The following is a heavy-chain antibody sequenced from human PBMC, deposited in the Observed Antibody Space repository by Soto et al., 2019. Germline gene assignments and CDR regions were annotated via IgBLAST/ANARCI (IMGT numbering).Heavy chain of an antibody. Sequence: QVQLVQSGAEVKKPGSSVKVSCKTSGGTFGSYAISWVRQAPGQGLEWMGGIIPIFSTPNYAQKFQGRVTITGEESTSTADMELSSLRSEDTAVYYCARQIQYYFGTSAQSAWFDPWGQGTLVTVSS. D-gene: IGHD3-22*01. CDR2: IIPIFSTP. V-gene: IGHV1-69*12. CDR1: GGTFGSYA. J-gene: IGHJ5*02. CDR3: ARQIQYYFGTSAQSAWFDP.